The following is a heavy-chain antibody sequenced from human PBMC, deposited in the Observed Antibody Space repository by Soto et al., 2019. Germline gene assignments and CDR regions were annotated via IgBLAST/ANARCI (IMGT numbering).Heavy chain of an antibody. D-gene: IGHD1-1*01. J-gene: IGHJ6*02. CDR3: ARRHVDDGAYFYYGMDV. CDR2: ISAYNGNT. V-gene: IGHV1-18*01. Sequence: QVQLVQSGAEVKKPGASVKVSCKASGYTFTSYGISWVRQAPGQGLEWMGWISAYNGNTNYAQKLQGRVTMTTDTSTSTAYMELRSLRSDDTVVYYCARRHVDDGAYFYYGMDVWGQGTTVTVSS. CDR1: GYTFTSYG.